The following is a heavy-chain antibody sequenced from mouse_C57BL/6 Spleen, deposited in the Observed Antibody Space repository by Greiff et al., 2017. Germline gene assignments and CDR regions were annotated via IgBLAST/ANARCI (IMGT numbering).Heavy chain of an antibody. CDR2: IHPSDSDT. CDR3: AMPLSSTVVATDWYFDV. V-gene: IGHV1-74*01. Sequence: QVQLQQPGAELVKPGASVKVSCKASGYTSTSYWMHWVKQRPGQGLEWIGRIHPSDSDTNYNQKFKGKATLTVDKSSSTAYMQLSSLTSEDSAVYYCAMPLSSTVVATDWYFDVWGTGTTVTVSS. CDR1: GYTSTSYW. D-gene: IGHD1-1*01. J-gene: IGHJ1*03.